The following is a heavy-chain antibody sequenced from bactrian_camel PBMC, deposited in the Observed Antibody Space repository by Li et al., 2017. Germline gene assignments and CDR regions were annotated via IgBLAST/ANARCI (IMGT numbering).Heavy chain of an antibody. Sequence: HVQLVESGGGSVQAGGSLRLSCTASGVSTYCMAWFRAAPGKERERVASISDGGGARQLYADSVQGRFAISRDDAGGALYLQMNNVEPEDSAMYYCVAARYCKKVTDLDRYREVSGPGTQVTVS. J-gene: IGHJ2*01. CDR3: VAARYCKKVTDLDRYREV. CDR1: GVSTYC. D-gene: IGHD1*01. V-gene: IGHV3S53*01. CDR2: ISDGGGA.